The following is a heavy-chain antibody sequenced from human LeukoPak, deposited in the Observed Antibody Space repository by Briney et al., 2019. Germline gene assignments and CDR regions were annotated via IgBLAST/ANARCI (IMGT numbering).Heavy chain of an antibody. J-gene: IGHJ4*02. Sequence: PGGSLRLSCAASGFTFSSYAMSWVRQAPGKGLEWVSAISGSGGSTYYADSVKGRFTISRDNSKNTLYLQMNSLRAEDTAVYYCARVPGLYCTKSCWGQGTLVTVSS. V-gene: IGHV3-23*01. CDR2: ISGSGGST. D-gene: IGHD2-8*01. CDR1: GFTFSSYA. CDR3: ARVPGLYCTKSC.